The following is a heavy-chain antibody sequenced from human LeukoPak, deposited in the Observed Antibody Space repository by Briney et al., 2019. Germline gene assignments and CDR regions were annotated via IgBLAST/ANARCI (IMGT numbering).Heavy chain of an antibody. CDR2: IGIRGDT. D-gene: IGHD5-18*01. CDR3: ARGGIQVSGIDEIDH. V-gene: IGHV3-13*01. Sequence: GGSLRLSCAASGFTFTNYDMHWVRQATGRGLEWVSAIGIRGDTYYPGSVKGRFTISRENAKSSLYLQMNSLRADDTAVYYCARGGIQVSGIDEIDHWGQGTLVTVSS. CDR1: GFTFTNYD. J-gene: IGHJ4*02.